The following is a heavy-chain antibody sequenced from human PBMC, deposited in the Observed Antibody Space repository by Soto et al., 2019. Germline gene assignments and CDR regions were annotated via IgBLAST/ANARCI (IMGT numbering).Heavy chain of an antibody. CDR3: AAHGSGTYYNPLYNWFDP. Sequence: QITLQESGPTLVKPTQTLTLTCTFSGFSLSTSGVGVGWIRQPPGKALEWLALICLGDDKRYSPSLKSRLSITKDTSKNQVVLTMTNMDPEDTATYYCAAHGSGTYYNPLYNWFDPWGPGSLVSDSS. CDR2: ICLGDDK. CDR1: GFSLSTSGVG. J-gene: IGHJ5*02. D-gene: IGHD3-10*01. V-gene: IGHV2-5*02.